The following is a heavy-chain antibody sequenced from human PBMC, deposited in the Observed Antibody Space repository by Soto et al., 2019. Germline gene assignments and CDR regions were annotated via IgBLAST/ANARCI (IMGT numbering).Heavy chain of an antibody. D-gene: IGHD2-15*01. CDR3: ARDRCYDGTCYSASDS. V-gene: IGHV3-48*02. Sequence: GGSLRLSCAASGFRFSTYNMDWVRQAPGKGPEWIAHISTTSFTIYYADSVKGRSTISRDNDRNSLYLEMNSLRDEDTAVYYCARDRCYDGTCYSASDSWGQGTLVTVSS. J-gene: IGHJ5*01. CDR2: ISTTSFTI. CDR1: GFRFSTYN.